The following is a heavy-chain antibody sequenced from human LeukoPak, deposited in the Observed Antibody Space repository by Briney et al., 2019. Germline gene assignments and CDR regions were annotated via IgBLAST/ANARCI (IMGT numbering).Heavy chain of an antibody. D-gene: IGHD5-18*01. V-gene: IGHV1-69*04. Sequence: SVKVSCKASGGTFSSYVISWVRQAPGPRLGWMGVIIPILGIANYAQKFQGRVTITADKSTSTAYMELSSLRSEDTAVYYCARDQGYSYIFDYWGQGTLVTVSS. CDR3: ARDQGYSYIFDY. CDR1: GGTFSSYV. CDR2: IIPILGIA. J-gene: IGHJ4*02.